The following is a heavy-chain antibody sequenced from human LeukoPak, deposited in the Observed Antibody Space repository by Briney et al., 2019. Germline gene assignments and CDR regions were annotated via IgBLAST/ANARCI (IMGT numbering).Heavy chain of an antibody. Sequence: SETLSLTCSVSGGSLTSHYWTWIRQPAGKGLEWIVRFYNSGSTYYNPSLKSRVTMSVDTSKNQFSLKLNSVTAADTAVYYCARGSWGYLDYWGQGGLVTVSS. J-gene: IGHJ4*02. CDR1: GGSLTSHY. D-gene: IGHD3-10*01. CDR2: FYNSGST. CDR3: ARGSWGYLDY. V-gene: IGHV4-4*07.